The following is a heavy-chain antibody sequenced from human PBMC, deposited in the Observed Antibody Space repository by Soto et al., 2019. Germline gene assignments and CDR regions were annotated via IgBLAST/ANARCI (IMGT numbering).Heavy chain of an antibody. CDR2: INAGNGNT. CDR3: AAKFYXCSSTSCYSPYYYGMDV. J-gene: IGHJ6*02. V-gene: IGHV1-3*01. D-gene: IGHD2-2*02. Sequence: ASVKVSCKASGHTFTSYAMHWVRQAPGQRLEWMGWINAGNGNTKYSQKFQGRVTITRDTSASTAYMELSSLRSEDTAVYYCAAKFYXCSSTSCYSPYYYGMDVWGQGTTVTVSS. CDR1: GHTFTSYA.